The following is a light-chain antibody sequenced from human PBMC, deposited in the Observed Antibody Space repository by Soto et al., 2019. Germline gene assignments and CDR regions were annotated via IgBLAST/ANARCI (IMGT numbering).Light chain of an antibody. CDR2: AAS. V-gene: IGKV3-20*01. CDR3: QQFGGSPLYS. CDR1: QSVRNSR. Sequence: EIVLTQSPGTLSLSPGETATLSCRASQSVSRASQSVRNSRLAWYQQKPGQAPRLLVYAASSRATGIPDRFSGSGSGTDFTLTISRLEPEDFAVYYCQQFGGSPLYSLGQGTKLEIK. J-gene: IGKJ2*03.